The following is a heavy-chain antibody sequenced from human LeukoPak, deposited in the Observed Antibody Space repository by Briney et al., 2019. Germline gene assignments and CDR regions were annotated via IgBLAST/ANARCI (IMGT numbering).Heavy chain of an antibody. J-gene: IGHJ5*02. CDR2: IIPIFGTA. CDR3: ASAGGAVASWGWFDP. Sequence: SVKVSCKASGGTFSSYAISWVRQAPEQGLEWMGRIIPIFGTANYAQKFQGRVTITTDESTSTAYMELSSLRSEDTAVYYCASAGGAVASWGWFDPWGQGTLVTVSS. D-gene: IGHD6-19*01. CDR1: GGTFSSYA. V-gene: IGHV1-69*05.